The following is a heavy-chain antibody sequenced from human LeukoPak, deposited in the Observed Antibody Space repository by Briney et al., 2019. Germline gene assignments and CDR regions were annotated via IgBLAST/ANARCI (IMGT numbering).Heavy chain of an antibody. Sequence: SETLSLTCTVSGGSISSYYWSWIRQPPGKGLEWIGYIYYSGSTNYNPSLKSRVTISVDTSKNQFSLKLSSVTAADTAVYYCARGVDYWGQGTLVTVSS. V-gene: IGHV4-59*01. CDR1: GGSISSYY. J-gene: IGHJ4*02. CDR3: ARGVDY. CDR2: IYYSGST.